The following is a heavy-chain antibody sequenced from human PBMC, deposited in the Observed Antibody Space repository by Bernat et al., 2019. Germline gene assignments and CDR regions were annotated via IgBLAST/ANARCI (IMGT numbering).Heavy chain of an antibody. Sequence: QVQLVQSGAEVKKPGSSVKVSCKASGGTFSSYAISWVRQAPEQGLEWMGRIIPILGIANYAQKFQGRVTITADKSTSTTYMELSSLRSEDTAVYYCARDRTYMATIDFDYWGQGTLVTVSS. V-gene: IGHV1-69*04. J-gene: IGHJ4*02. CDR1: GGTFSSYA. CDR3: ARDRTYMATIDFDY. CDR2: IIPILGIA. D-gene: IGHD5-24*01.